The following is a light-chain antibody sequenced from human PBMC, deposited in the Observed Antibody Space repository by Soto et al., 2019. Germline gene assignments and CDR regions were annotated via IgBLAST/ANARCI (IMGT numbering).Light chain of an antibody. CDR3: PQRDIWPPRS. V-gene: IGKV3-11*01. Sequence: VLTQSPVTLSLSPGETATLFCKASQSVGIYLGWFQQKPGQAPRVLIYDATNRAGGVPDRFSGSGAGTDFTLTISSLESEDYAVYCCPQRDIWPPRSLGGGTKLEIK. CDR2: DAT. J-gene: IGKJ4*01. CDR1: QSVGIY.